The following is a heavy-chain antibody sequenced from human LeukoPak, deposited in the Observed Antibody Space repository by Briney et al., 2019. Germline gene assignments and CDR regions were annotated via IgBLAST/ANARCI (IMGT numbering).Heavy chain of an antibody. CDR3: ARELYDFWSGYYYGPSYNWFDP. CDR1: VGSISSGSYY. Sequence: SQTLSLTCTVSVGSISSGSYYWSWIRQPAGKGLEWIGRIYTSGSTNYNPSLKSRVTISVDTSKNQFSLKLSSVTAADTAVYYCARELYDFWSGYYYGPSYNWFDPWGQGTLVTVSS. CDR2: IYTSGST. J-gene: IGHJ5*02. D-gene: IGHD3-3*01. V-gene: IGHV4-61*02.